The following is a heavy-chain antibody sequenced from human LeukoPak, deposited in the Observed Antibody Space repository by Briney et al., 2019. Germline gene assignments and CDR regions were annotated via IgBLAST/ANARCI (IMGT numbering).Heavy chain of an antibody. CDR2: IYHSGST. J-gene: IGHJ3*02. CDR1: DDSISDNRYF. Sequence: PSETLSLTCTISDDSISDNRYFWAWIRQPPNKGLEWIGEIYHSGSTNYNPTLKSRVTISVDKSKNQFSLKLSSVTAADTAVYYCARDFYYDTSGYYFPPPGLAFDIWGQGTMVTVSS. D-gene: IGHD3-22*01. V-gene: IGHV4-39*07. CDR3: ARDFYYDTSGYYFPPPGLAFDI.